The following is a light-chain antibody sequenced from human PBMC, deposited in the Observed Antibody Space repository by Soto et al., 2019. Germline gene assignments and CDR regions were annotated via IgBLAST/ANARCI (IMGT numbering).Light chain of an antibody. J-gene: IGKJ5*01. CDR3: QQYNRYPLT. Sequence: DIQMTHSPSTLSASVGDRVTITCRASQSISTLLAWYQQKPGRAPTLLIYEASTLESGVPSRFSGSGSWTEITLTISSLQPDDFATYYCQQYNRYPLTFGQGTRLEIK. CDR2: EAS. V-gene: IGKV1-5*03. CDR1: QSISTL.